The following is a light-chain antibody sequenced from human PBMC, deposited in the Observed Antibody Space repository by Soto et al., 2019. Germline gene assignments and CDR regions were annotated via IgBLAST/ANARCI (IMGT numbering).Light chain of an antibody. V-gene: IGKV3-11*01. CDR1: QSVSSY. CDR3: QQRSNWPELT. Sequence: TQSAGTVSLSQGERATLSCRASQSVSSYLASYQQKPGQAPRLLIYDASTRATGIPARFSGSGSGTDFTLTISSLEPEDFAVYYCQQRSNWPELTFGGGTKVAIK. J-gene: IGKJ4*01. CDR2: DAS.